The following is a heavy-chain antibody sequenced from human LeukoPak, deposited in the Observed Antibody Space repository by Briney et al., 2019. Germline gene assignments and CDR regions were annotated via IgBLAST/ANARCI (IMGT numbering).Heavy chain of an antibody. CDR1: GFTFSNYW. Sequence: GGSLRLSCAASGFTFSNYWMHWVRQAPGKGLVWVSRINSDGSSTTYADSVKGRFTISRDNAKNTLYLQMNSLRADDTAVYYCARPYSSSRPFGYWGQGTLVTVSS. CDR3: ARPYSSSRPFGY. CDR2: INSDGSST. D-gene: IGHD6-13*01. J-gene: IGHJ4*02. V-gene: IGHV3-74*01.